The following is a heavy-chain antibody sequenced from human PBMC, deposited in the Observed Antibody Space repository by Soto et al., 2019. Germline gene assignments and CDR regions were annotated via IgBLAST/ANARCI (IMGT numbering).Heavy chain of an antibody. D-gene: IGHD1-1*01. CDR3: VRDGTKTLWDWFDP. J-gene: IGHJ5*02. Sequence: SETLSLTCTVSGASISGFYWSWIRKSAGKGLEWIGRIYATGTTDYNPSLKSRVMMSVDTSKKQFSLKLRSVTAADTAVYYCVRDGTKTLWDWFDPWGQGISVTVSS. CDR1: GASISGFY. V-gene: IGHV4-4*07. CDR2: IYATGTT.